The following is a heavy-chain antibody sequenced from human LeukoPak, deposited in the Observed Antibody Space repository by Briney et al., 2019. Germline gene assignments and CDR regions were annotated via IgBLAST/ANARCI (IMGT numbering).Heavy chain of an antibody. CDR1: GFTFSNAW. Sequence: GGSLRLSCAASGFTFSNAWMSWVRQAPGKGLEWVANINGDGRDKYYVGSVRGRFTISRDNADNALYLQMNSLRGDDTAVYYCARGVDSAIDWWGQGTLVTVSS. D-gene: IGHD3-9*01. V-gene: IGHV3-7*01. CDR3: ARGVDSAIDW. CDR2: INGDGRDK. J-gene: IGHJ4*02.